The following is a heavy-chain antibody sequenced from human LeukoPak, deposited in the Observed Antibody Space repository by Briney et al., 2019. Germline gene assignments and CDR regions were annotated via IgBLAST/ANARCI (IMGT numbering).Heavy chain of an antibody. CDR1: GFTFSNYG. D-gene: IGHD7-27*01. CDR3: ARELLGTIGC. CDR2: IKQDESET. Sequence: GGSLRLSCAASGFTFSNYGMTWVRQAPGKGLEWVADIKQDESETYYMDSVKGRFTISRDNAKNSLFLQMNSLRAEDTAVYYCARELLGTIGCWGQGTLVIVSS. J-gene: IGHJ4*02. V-gene: IGHV3-7*01.